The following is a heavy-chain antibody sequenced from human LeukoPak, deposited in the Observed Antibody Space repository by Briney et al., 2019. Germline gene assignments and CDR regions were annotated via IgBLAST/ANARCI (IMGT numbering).Heavy chain of an antibody. CDR3: AKDRTGWEYRLVLFVVLDY. Sequence: PGGSLRLSCAASGFTFSSYGMHWVRQAPGKGLEWVAFIRYDGSNKYYADSVKGRFTISRDNSKNTLYLQMNSLRAEDTAVYYCAKDRTGWEYRLVLFVVLDYWGQGTLVTVSS. J-gene: IGHJ4*02. D-gene: IGHD1-26*01. CDR2: IRYDGSNK. V-gene: IGHV3-30*02. CDR1: GFTFSSYG.